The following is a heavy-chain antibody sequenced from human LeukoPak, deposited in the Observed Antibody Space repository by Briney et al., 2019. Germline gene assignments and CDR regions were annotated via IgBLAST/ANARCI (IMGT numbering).Heavy chain of an antibody. CDR3: AREPYYYDSSGYINYYYGMDV. CDR1: GGTFSSYA. V-gene: IGHV1-69*13. D-gene: IGHD3-22*01. CDR2: IIPIFGTA. Sequence: ASVKVSCKASGGTFSSYAISWVRQAPGQGLEWMGGIIPIFGTANYAQKFQGRVTMTADESTTTVYMELSSLTSEDTAVYYCAREPYYYDSSGYINYYYGMDVWGQGTTVTVSS. J-gene: IGHJ6*02.